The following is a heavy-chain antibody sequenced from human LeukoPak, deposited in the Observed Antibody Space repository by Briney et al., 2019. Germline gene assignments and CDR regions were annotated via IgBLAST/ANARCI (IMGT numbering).Heavy chain of an antibody. CDR1: GFTFTTYW. CDR2: INQDGTEK. D-gene: IGHD2-15*01. Sequence: GGSLRLSCAASGFTFTTYWMTWVRQAPGKGLEWVANINQDGTEKYYVDSVKGRFTISRDNAKNSLYLQMNSLRAEDTAVYYCASCSGGSCFAPDPWGQGTLVTVSS. V-gene: IGHV3-7*01. J-gene: IGHJ5*02. CDR3: ASCSGGSCFAPDP.